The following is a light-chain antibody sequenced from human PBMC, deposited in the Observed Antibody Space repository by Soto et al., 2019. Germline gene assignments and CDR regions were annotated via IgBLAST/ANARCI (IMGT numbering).Light chain of an antibody. Sequence: QSVLTQPPSVSAAPGQTVTISCSGSSSNIGNNYVSWYQHLPGTAPKVLIYENNKRPSGIPDRFSGSKSGTSATLGITGLQTGDEADYYCGTWDSSLSAGVFGGGTKLTVL. CDR3: GTWDSSLSAGV. J-gene: IGLJ3*02. V-gene: IGLV1-51*02. CDR1: SSNIGNNY. CDR2: ENN.